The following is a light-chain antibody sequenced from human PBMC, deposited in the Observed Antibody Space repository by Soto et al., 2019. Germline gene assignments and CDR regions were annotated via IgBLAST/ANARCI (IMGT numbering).Light chain of an antibody. J-gene: IGKJ2*01. CDR2: QTS. CDR3: QQYKTYSANA. Sequence: EIVLTQSPATLSSFPGDRVTLSCRASQYINTRLAWYQHRPGQAPRLLIYQTSIRAAGIPARFSASGTGTDFTLTINNLQPDDFVTYYCQQYKTYSANAFXQGTKVDIK. CDR1: QYINTR. V-gene: IGKV3D-11*01.